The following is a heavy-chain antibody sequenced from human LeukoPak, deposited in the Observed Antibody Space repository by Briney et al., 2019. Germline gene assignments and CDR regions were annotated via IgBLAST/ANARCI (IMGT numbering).Heavy chain of an antibody. J-gene: IGHJ6*02. CDR3: ASSYYYDILGMDV. Sequence: ASVKVSCKASGYTFTGYYMHWVRQAPGQGLEWMGWINPNSGGTNYAQKFQGRVTITRDTSISTAYMELSRLRSDDTAVYYCASSYYYDILGMDVWGQGTTVTVSS. CDR2: INPNSGGT. V-gene: IGHV1-2*02. CDR1: GYTFTGYY. D-gene: IGHD3-9*01.